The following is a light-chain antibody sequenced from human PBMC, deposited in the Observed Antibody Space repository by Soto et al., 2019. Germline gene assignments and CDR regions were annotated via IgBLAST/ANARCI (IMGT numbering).Light chain of an antibody. CDR1: HSVSTSY. Sequence: EIVLTQSPGTLSLSPGERATISCRASHSVSTSYLAWYQQKPGQAPRLLIYAAVTRATGIPDRFSGSGSRTDFTLTISRLEPEDFAVYYCQQYGSSPLTFGGGTRVDIK. J-gene: IGKJ4*01. CDR3: QQYGSSPLT. CDR2: AAV. V-gene: IGKV3-20*01.